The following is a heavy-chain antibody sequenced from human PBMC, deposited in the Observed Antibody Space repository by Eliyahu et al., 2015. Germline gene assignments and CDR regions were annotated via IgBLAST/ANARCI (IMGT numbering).Heavy chain of an antibody. D-gene: IGHD3-10*01. V-gene: IGHV4-4*07. Sequence: QVQLQESGPGLVKPSETLSLTCTVSGGFISNSYWAWVRQPAGKGLEWIGRIYVSGSTNYNPSLKSRVTISLDTSKSQFHLKLTSVTAADTAVYYCVREPGGRLDSWGQGALVTVSS. CDR2: IYVSGST. J-gene: IGHJ5*01. CDR3: VREPGGRLDS. CDR1: GGFISNSY.